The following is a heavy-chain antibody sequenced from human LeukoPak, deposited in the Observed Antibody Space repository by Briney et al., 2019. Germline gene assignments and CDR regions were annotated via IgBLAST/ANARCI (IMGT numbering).Heavy chain of an antibody. CDR3: ARRLISHFDY. J-gene: IGHJ4*02. D-gene: IGHD2-15*01. CDR2: VYYCGSA. Sequence: SETLSLTCTVSGGSISSIRQPPGEGLEWIGNVYYCGSAYYNPSLKSRVTISVDTSKNQFSLKLSSVTAADTAVYYCARRLISHFDYWGQGTLVTVSS. V-gene: IGHV4-39*01. CDR1: GGSISS.